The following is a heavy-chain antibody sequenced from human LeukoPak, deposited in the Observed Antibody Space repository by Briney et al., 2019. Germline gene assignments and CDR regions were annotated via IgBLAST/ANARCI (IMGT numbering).Heavy chain of an antibody. Sequence: GASVTVSCKASGYTFTSYYMHWVRQAPGKGLEWMGIINPSGGSTSYAQKFQGRVTMTRDTSTSTVYMELSSLRSEDTPVYYCARANTGYYDSSGYSPDAFDIWGQGTMVTVSS. CDR2: INPSGGST. D-gene: IGHD3-22*01. CDR3: ARANTGYYDSSGYSPDAFDI. V-gene: IGHV1-46*01. J-gene: IGHJ3*02. CDR1: GYTFTSYY.